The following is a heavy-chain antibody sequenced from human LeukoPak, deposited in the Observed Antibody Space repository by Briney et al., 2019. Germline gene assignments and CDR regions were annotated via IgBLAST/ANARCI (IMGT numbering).Heavy chain of an antibody. J-gene: IGHJ4*02. Sequence: GGSLRLSCAASGLTFSSYAMSWVRQAPGKGLEWVSAISGSGGSTYYADSVKGRFTISRDNSKNTLYLQMNSLRAEDTAVYYCARALYYYDSSGYSGDYWGQGTLVTVSS. CDR2: ISGSGGST. CDR1: GLTFSSYA. V-gene: IGHV3-23*01. CDR3: ARALYYYDSSGYSGDY. D-gene: IGHD3-22*01.